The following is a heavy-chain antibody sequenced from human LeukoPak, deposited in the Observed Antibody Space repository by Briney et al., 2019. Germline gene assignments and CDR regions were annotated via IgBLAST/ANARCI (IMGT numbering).Heavy chain of an antibody. J-gene: IGHJ4*02. CDR3: AKSHHVTAIDY. CDR1: RFTFSTYW. D-gene: IGHD2-21*02. Sequence: GGSLRLSCAASRFTFSTYWMHWVRQAPGKGLVWVSRINSDGSSTGYADSVKGRFTISRDNAKNTLYLQMNSLRADDTAVYYCAKSHHVTAIDYWGQGTLVTVSS. CDR2: INSDGSST. V-gene: IGHV3-74*01.